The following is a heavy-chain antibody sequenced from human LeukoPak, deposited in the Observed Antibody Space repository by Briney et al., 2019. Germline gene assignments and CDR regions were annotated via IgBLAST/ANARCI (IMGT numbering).Heavy chain of an antibody. V-gene: IGHV4-31*03. D-gene: IGHD2-21*02. CDR3: ARGKIVVVTAIHDAFDI. CDR1: GGSISSGGYY. Sequence: PSQTLSLTCTVSGGSISSGGYYWSWIRQHPGKGLEWIGYIYYSGSTYYNPSLKSRVTISVDTSKNQFPLKLSSVTAADTAVYYCARGKIVVVTAIHDAFDIWGQGTMVTVSS. CDR2: IYYSGST. J-gene: IGHJ3*02.